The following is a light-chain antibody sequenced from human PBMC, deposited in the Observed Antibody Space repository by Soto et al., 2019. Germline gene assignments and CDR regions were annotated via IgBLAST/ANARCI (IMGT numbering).Light chain of an antibody. CDR3: QQYEAYPLT. J-gene: IGKJ4*01. V-gene: IGKV1-5*03. Sequence: DIQLTQSPSTLSASVGDRFTITCRGSQSIRSWLAWYQQKPGKAPKLLVYKASSLESGVPSRFSGSGSATEFTLTITTLQPDDFATYYCQQYEAYPLTFGGGTKVEI. CDR2: KAS. CDR1: QSIRSW.